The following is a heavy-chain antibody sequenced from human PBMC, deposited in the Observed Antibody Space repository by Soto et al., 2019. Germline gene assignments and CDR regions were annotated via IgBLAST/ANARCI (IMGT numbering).Heavy chain of an antibody. CDR2: IRSKANSYAT. V-gene: IGHV3-73*01. J-gene: IGHJ4*02. CDR3: TSDLRGGLDY. D-gene: IGHD3-10*01. CDR1: GFTFSGSA. Sequence: EVQLVESGGGLVQPGGSLELSCAASGFTFSGSAMHWVRQASGKGLEWVGRIRSKANSYATAYAASVKGRFTISRDDSKNTAYLQMNSLKTEDTAVYYCTSDLRGGLDYWGQGTLVTVSS.